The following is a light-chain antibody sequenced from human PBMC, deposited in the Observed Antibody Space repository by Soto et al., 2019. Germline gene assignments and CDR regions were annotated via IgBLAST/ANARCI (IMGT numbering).Light chain of an antibody. CDR2: EVS. CDR3: SSYTGITTLHV. CDR1: SSDVGGYNS. J-gene: IGLJ1*01. Sequence: QSVLTQPVSVAGSPGQSITISCTGTSSDVGGYNSVSWYQQHPGEAPKLLICEVSLRPSEVSNRFSGSKSGDTASLTISGLQAEDEADYYCSSYTGITTLHVFGTGTKVTVL. V-gene: IGLV2-14*01.